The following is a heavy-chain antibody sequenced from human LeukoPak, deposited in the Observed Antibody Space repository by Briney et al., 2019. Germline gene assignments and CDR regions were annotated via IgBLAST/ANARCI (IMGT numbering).Heavy chain of an antibody. J-gene: IGHJ2*01. CDR1: GGSISSYY. CDR3: ARYYDSSGYANWYFDL. Sequence: SETLSLTCTVSGGSISSYYWSWIRQPAGKGLEWIGRIYTSGSTNYNPSLKSRVTMSVDTSKNQFSLKLSSVTAADTAVYSCARYYDSSGYANWYFDLWGRGTLVTVSS. V-gene: IGHV4-4*07. D-gene: IGHD3-22*01. CDR2: IYTSGST.